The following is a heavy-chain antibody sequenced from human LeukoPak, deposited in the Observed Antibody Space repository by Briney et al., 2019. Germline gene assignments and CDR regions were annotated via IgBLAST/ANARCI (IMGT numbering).Heavy chain of an antibody. V-gene: IGHV5-51*01. CDR2: IYPGDSDT. CDR1: GYSFTSYW. D-gene: IGHD6-13*01. Sequence: GESLKISCQGSGYSFTSYWIGWVRQMPGKGLEWMGIIYPGDSDTRYSPSFQGQVTISADKSISTAYLQWSSLKASDTAMYYCARGPLTMSGAYSSSWEFDYWGQGTLVTVSS. CDR3: ARGPLTMSGAYSSSWEFDY. J-gene: IGHJ4*02.